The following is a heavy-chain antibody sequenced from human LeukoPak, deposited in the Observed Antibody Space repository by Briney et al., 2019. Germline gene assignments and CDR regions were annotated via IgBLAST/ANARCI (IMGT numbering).Heavy chain of an antibody. CDR3: VRDLDY. CDR2: IKQDGGDK. Sequence: GGSLRLSCAASGFTFRNYWMSWVRQAPGKGLEWVANIKQDGGDKYYVDSVKGRFTISRDNAKNSLYLQMNSLRAEDTAMYYCVRDLDYWGQGTLVTVSS. V-gene: IGHV3-7*03. CDR1: GFTFRNYW. J-gene: IGHJ4*02.